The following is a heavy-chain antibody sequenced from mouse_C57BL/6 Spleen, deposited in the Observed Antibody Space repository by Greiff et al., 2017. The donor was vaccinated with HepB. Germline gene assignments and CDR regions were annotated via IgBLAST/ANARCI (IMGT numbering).Heavy chain of an antibody. V-gene: IGHV1-19*01. Sequence: EVQLQQSGPVLVKPGASVKMSCKASGYTFTDYYMNWVKQSHGKSLEWIGVINPYNGGTSYNQKFKGKATLTVDKSSSTAYMELNSLTSEDSAVYYCARGTGTREVWFAYWGQGTLVTVSA. CDR2: INPYNGGT. D-gene: IGHD4-1*01. J-gene: IGHJ3*01. CDR3: ARGTGTREVWFAY. CDR1: GYTFTDYY.